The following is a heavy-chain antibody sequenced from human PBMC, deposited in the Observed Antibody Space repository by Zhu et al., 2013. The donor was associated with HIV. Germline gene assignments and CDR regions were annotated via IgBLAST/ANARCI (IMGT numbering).Heavy chain of an antibody. CDR3: AREGDTTGYFIYYYGMDV. D-gene: IGHD3-22*01. Sequence: QLQLVQSGPEVKKPGASVKVSCKASGYTFTNYGISWVRQAPGQGLEWMGWISGYNGNANYAQKFQGRITMTTDPVTSTVSMELRSLSSDDTAVYYCAREGDTTGYFIYYYGMDVWGQGTTVTVAS. V-gene: IGHV1-18*01. CDR1: GYTFTNYG. J-gene: IGHJ6*02. CDR2: ISGYNGNA.